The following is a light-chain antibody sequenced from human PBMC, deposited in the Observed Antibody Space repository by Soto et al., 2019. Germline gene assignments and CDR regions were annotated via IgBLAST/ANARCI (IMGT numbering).Light chain of an antibody. CDR2: EDS. Sequence: NFMLTQPHSVSGSPGKTVIISCTRSSGSIARNYVQWLQQHPGRPPVILISEDSRRPSSVPDRFSGSIDTSSNSASLTISGLIPEDEADYYCQSYGPNSVVFGGGTQLTVL. V-gene: IGLV6-57*01. CDR1: SGSIARNY. J-gene: IGLJ2*01. CDR3: QSYGPNSVV.